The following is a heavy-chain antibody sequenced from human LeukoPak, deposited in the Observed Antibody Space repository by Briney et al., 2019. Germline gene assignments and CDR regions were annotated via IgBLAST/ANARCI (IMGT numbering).Heavy chain of an antibody. CDR1: GCTFSSYA. J-gene: IGHJ6*04. Sequence: GASVKVSCKASGCTFSSYALSWVRQAPGQGLEWMGGIIPIFGTANYAQKFQGRVTITADESTSTAYMELSSLRSEDTAVYYCARENAYYDILTGSPHAYYGMDVWGKGTTVTVSS. V-gene: IGHV1-69*01. D-gene: IGHD3-9*01. CDR3: ARENAYYDILTGSPHAYYGMDV. CDR2: IIPIFGTA.